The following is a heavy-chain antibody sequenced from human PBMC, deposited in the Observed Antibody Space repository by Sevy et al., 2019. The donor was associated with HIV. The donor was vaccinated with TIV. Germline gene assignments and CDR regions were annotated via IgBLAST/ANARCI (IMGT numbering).Heavy chain of an antibody. V-gene: IGHV3-7*01. CDR3: VRAIGAAGSY. CDR1: GFTFSSYW. D-gene: IGHD6-13*01. J-gene: IGHJ4*02. CDR2: IKEDGSVK. Sequence: GGSLRLSCEASGFTFSSYWMSWVRQAPGKGLEWVANIKEDGSVKYYVDSVKGRFTISRDNAKNSVYLQMNSLRAEDTALYYCVRAIGAAGSYWGQRTLVTVSS.